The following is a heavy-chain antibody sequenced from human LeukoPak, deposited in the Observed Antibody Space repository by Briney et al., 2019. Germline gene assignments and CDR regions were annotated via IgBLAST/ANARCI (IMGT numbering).Heavy chain of an antibody. Sequence: PSETLSLTCALYGGSFSDYYWSWIRQPPGKGLEWIGEINHSGGANYNPSLKSRVTISVDTSKNQFSLKLSSVTAADTAVYYCARCSIVATPDYYFDYWGQGTLVTVSS. CDR3: ARCSIVATPDYYFDY. CDR1: GGSFSDYY. CDR2: INHSGGA. V-gene: IGHV4-34*01. D-gene: IGHD5-12*01. J-gene: IGHJ4*02.